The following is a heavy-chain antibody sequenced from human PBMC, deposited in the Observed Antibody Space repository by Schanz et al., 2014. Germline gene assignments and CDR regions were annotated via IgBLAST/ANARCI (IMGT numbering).Heavy chain of an antibody. CDR1: GGTFSSYA. CDR3: ARDYYDSSGYYYCDY. V-gene: IGHV1-69*04. Sequence: QVQLVQSGADVKKPGSSVRVSCKSSGGTFSSYAISWVRQAPGQGLEWMGRIIPILGIATYAQKFQGRLTITADKSTSTAYMELSSLRSEDTAMYYCARDYYDSSGYYYCDYWGQGTLXTVSS. CDR2: IIPILGIA. J-gene: IGHJ4*02. D-gene: IGHD3-22*01.